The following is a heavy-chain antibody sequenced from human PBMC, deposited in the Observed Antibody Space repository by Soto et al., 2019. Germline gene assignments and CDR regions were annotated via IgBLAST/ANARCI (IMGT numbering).Heavy chain of an antibody. CDR1: GFTFHNYA. CDR3: VKDRSDTWSFDY. CDR2: LSWDSGDV. J-gene: IGHJ4*02. Sequence: HPGGSLRLSCAASGFTFHNYAMHWVRQAPGKGLEWVSGLSWDSGDVDYADSVKGRFAISRDNSRKTLYLQMNSLRPEDTAVYYCVKDRSDTWSFDYWGQGTLVTVSS. D-gene: IGHD2-8*02. V-gene: IGHV3-9*01.